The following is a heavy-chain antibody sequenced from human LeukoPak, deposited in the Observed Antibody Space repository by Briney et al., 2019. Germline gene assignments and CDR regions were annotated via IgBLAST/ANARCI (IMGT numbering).Heavy chain of an antibody. Sequence: PSETLSLTCAVYGGSFSGYYWSWIRQPPGKGLEWIGEINHSGSTNYNPSLKSRVTISVDTSKNQFSLKLSSVTAADTAVYYCARHYYDSSGYYAEYFQHWGQGTLVTVSS. V-gene: IGHV4-34*01. CDR1: GGSFSGYY. CDR2: INHSGST. J-gene: IGHJ1*01. D-gene: IGHD3-22*01. CDR3: ARHYYDSSGYYAEYFQH.